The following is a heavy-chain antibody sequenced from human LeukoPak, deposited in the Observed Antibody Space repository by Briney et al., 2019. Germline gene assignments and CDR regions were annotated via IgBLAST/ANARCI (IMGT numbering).Heavy chain of an antibody. Sequence: SETVSLTCAVHGVPFSRYECSWSVQPPGKGLQWMGEINHSGSTNYNPPLKSRVTISVDTSKNQFSLKLSSVTAADTAVYYCARWEGGSYYDFDYWGQGTLVTVSS. CDR1: GVPFSRYE. J-gene: IGHJ4*02. CDR2: INHSGST. V-gene: IGHV4-34*01. CDR3: ARWEGGSYYDFDY. D-gene: IGHD1-26*01.